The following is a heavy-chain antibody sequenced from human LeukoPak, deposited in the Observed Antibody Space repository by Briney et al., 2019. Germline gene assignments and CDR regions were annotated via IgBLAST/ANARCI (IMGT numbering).Heavy chain of an antibody. CDR1: GFTFSSYA. CDR2: ISGSGGRT. V-gene: IGHV3-23*01. CDR3: AKDQSSGTYFDY. Sequence: GGSLRLSCAASGFTFSSYAMSWVRQAPGKGLEWVSAISGSGGRTYYADSVKGRFTISRDNSKNTLYLQMNSLRAEDTAVYYCAKDQSSGTYFDYWGQGTLVTVSS. D-gene: IGHD2-15*01. J-gene: IGHJ4*02.